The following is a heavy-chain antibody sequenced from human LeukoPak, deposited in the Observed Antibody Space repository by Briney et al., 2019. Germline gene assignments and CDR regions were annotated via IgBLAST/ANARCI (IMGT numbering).Heavy chain of an antibody. Sequence: GASVKVSCKTSGYTFTRYYIHWVRQAPGQGLEWMGLINPSGGRTTYAQKFQGRVTLTRDMSTSTVYMELSSLRSEDTAVYYCARGTGGGYSYGRYYFDYWGQGTLVTVSS. CDR2: INPSGGRT. D-gene: IGHD5-18*01. CDR1: GYTFTRYY. CDR3: ARGTGGGYSYGRYYFDY. V-gene: IGHV1-46*01. J-gene: IGHJ4*02.